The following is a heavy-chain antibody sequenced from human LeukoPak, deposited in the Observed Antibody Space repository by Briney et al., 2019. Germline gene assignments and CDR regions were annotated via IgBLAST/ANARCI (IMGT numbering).Heavy chain of an antibody. Sequence: ASVKVSCKASGYTFTSYDINWVRQATGQGLEWMGWFNPNSGGTNYAQKFQGRVTMTRDTSISTAYMELSRLRPDDTAVYYCAREVELLYGGIDFDYWGQGTLVTVSS. CDR1: GYTFTSYD. V-gene: IGHV1-2*02. D-gene: IGHD2-2*02. CDR2: FNPNSGGT. J-gene: IGHJ4*02. CDR3: AREVELLYGGIDFDY.